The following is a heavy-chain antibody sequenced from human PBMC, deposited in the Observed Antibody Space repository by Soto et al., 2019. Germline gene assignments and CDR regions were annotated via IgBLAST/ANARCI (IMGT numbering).Heavy chain of an antibody. CDR1: VGTFSSYA. Sequence: VKVSCKASVGTFSSYAISWVRQAPGQGLEWMGGIIPIFGTANYAQKFQGRVTITADESTSTAYMELSSLRSEDTAVYYCARGPELQMSYYYYYGMDVWGQGTTVTDSS. J-gene: IGHJ6*02. V-gene: IGHV1-69*13. CDR2: IIPIFGTA. CDR3: ARGPELQMSYYYYYGMDV. D-gene: IGHD1-26*01.